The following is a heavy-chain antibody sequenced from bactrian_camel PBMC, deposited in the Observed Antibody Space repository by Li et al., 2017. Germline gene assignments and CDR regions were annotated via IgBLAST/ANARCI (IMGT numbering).Heavy chain of an antibody. CDR3: ATDVGLGYLAYTT. V-gene: IGHV3S54*01. CDR1: GFPLRLSD. CDR2: VYTDGRTT. Sequence: QVQLVESGGGSVQAGGSLRLSCTASGFPLRLSDMAWFRQAPGKEREGVAFVYTDGRTTYYADSVKGRFTVSQDNAKNTVYLQMTSLKSEDTALYYCATDVGLGYLAYTTGARGPRSPSP. D-gene: IGHD5*01. J-gene: IGHJ4*01.